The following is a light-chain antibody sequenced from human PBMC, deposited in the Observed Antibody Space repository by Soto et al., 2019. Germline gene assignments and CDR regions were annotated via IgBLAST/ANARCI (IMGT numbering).Light chain of an antibody. CDR2: EVS. J-gene: IGLJ2*01. CDR1: SSDVGGYNY. CDR3: TSYTSSSTVV. V-gene: IGLV2-14*01. Sequence: QSALTQPASVSGSPGQSITISCTGPSSDVGGYNYVSWYQQHPGKAPRLMIYEVSNWPSGVSNRFSGSKSGNTASLTISGLQAEDEADYYCTSYTSSSTVVFGGGTKVTVL.